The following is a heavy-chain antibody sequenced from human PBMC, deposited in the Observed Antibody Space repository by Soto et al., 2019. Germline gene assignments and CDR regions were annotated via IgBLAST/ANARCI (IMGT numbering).Heavy chain of an antibody. CDR3: ALWGFSEGNNSKYNYSGMDV. V-gene: IGHV1-69*01. Sequence: VQLVQSGAEMRKPGSSVKLSCKASGGNFNTYTVNWVRQAAGQGLEWMGGIIPIFGTTNYAQKFQGRGAIIADESTSAAYMELRNLRSEDTAVYYCALWGFSEGNNSKYNYSGMDVWGQGAPVTVSS. J-gene: IGHJ6*02. D-gene: IGHD1-1*01. CDR1: GGNFNTYT. CDR2: IIPIFGTT.